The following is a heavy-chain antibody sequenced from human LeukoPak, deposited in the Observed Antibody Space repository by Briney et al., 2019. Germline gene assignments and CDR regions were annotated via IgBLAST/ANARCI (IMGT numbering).Heavy chain of an antibody. V-gene: IGHV1-2*02. CDR3: ARVPRTVVVPAAINWFDP. Sequence: GASVNVSCKASVYTFTGYYMHWVRQAPGPGLEWMGWINPNSGGTNYAQKFQGRVTMTSDTSISTAYMELSRLRSDDTAVYYCARVPRTVVVPAAINWFDPWGQGTLVTVSS. J-gene: IGHJ5*02. D-gene: IGHD2-2*02. CDR2: INPNSGGT. CDR1: VYTFTGYY.